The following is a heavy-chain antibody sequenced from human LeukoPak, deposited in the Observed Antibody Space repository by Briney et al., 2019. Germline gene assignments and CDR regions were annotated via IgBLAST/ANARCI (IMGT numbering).Heavy chain of an antibody. CDR1: GFTFSNFL. Sequence: PGGSLRLSCAASGFTFSNFLMTWVRQAPGKGPEWVSAISGSGGDTYYADSVKGRFTISRDNSKNTLYLQMNSLRAEDTAVYYCAKPYDYVWGSYRYMGSFDYWGQGTLVTVSS. CDR2: ISGSGGDT. J-gene: IGHJ4*02. D-gene: IGHD3-16*02. V-gene: IGHV3-23*01. CDR3: AKPYDYVWGSYRYMGSFDY.